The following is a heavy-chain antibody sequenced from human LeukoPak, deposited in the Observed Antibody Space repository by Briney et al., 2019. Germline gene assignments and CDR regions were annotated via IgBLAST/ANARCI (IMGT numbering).Heavy chain of an antibody. CDR2: IYSGGST. Sequence: GGSLRLSCAASGFTVSSNYMSWVRQAPGKGLEWVSVIYSGGSTYYADSVKGRFTISRDNPKNTLYLQMNSLRAEDTAVYYCARALTVGATSYYYYGMDVWGQGTTVTVSS. CDR3: ARALTVGATSYYYYGMDV. CDR1: GFTVSSNY. V-gene: IGHV3-66*01. J-gene: IGHJ6*02. D-gene: IGHD1-26*01.